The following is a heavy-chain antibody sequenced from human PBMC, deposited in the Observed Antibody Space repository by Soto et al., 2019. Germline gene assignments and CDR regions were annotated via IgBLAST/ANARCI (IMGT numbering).Heavy chain of an antibody. CDR1: GFSFSTSAVG. V-gene: IGHV2-5*02. CDR2: IYWDDDK. D-gene: IGHD6-13*01. J-gene: IGHJ4*02. Sequence: QITLTESGPTLVKPTQTLTLTCTFSGFSFSTSAVGVGWIRQPPGKALEWLALIYWDDDKRYSPFLKSRLTITQDTATKQVVLTLTNMDPVDTGTYYCEHLYWAASGTSYYFDYWGQGNLVTVSS. CDR3: EHLYWAASGTSYYFDY.